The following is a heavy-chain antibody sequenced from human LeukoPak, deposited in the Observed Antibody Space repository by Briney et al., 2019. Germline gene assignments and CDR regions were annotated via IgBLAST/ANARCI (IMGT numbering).Heavy chain of an antibody. CDR2: IASDGSST. J-gene: IGHJ4*02. D-gene: IGHD4-23*01. CDR1: GFPFSSYW. V-gene: IGHV3-74*01. Sequence: GGSLRLSRVASGFPFSSYWMNWVSQAPGKGLVWVSRIASDGSSTTYADSVKGRFSISRDNAKNTLYLQMNSLRVEDTAVYYCARGRPHGNDYWGQGTLVTVSS. CDR3: ARGRPHGNDY.